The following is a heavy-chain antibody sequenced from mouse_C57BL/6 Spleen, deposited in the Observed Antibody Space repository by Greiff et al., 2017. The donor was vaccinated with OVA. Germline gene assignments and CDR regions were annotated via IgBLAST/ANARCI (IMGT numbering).Heavy chain of an antibody. J-gene: IGHJ1*03. D-gene: IGHD2-1*01. CDR2: ISYDGSN. CDR1: GYSITSGYY. CDR3: ARDGNYVGYFDV. V-gene: IGHV3-6*01. Sequence: EVKLQESGPGLVKPSQSLSLTCSVTGYSITSGYYWNWIRQFPGNKLEWMGYISYDGSNNYNPSLKNRISITRDTSKNQFFLKLNSVTTEDTATYYCARDGNYVGYFDVWGTGTTVTVSS.